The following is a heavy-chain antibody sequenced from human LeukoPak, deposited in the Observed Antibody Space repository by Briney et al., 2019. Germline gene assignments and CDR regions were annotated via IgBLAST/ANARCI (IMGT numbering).Heavy chain of an antibody. CDR3: ASPRTDDSSAGWSFYRLHY. J-gene: IGHJ4*02. D-gene: IGHD3-22*01. CDR2: INPNSGGT. V-gene: IGHV1-2*02. Sequence: GASVKVSCKASGYTFTGYYMHWVRQAPGQGLEWMGWINPNSGGTNYAQKFQGRVTMTRDTSISTAYMELSRLRSDDTAVYYCASPRTDDSSAGWSFYRLHYWGQGTLVTVSS. CDR1: GYTFTGYY.